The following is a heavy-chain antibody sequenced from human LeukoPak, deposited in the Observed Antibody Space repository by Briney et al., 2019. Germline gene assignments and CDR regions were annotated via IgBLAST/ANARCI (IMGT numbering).Heavy chain of an antibody. CDR3: ARDRLRYFDWLDY. V-gene: IGHV3-21*01. Sequence: GGSLRLSCAASGFTFSSYSMNWVRQAPGKGLEWVSSISSSSSYIYYADSVKGRFTISRDNAKNLLYLQMNSLRAEDTAVYYCARDRLRYFDWLDYWGQGTLVTVSS. D-gene: IGHD3-9*01. CDR1: GFTFSSYS. J-gene: IGHJ4*02. CDR2: ISSSSSYI.